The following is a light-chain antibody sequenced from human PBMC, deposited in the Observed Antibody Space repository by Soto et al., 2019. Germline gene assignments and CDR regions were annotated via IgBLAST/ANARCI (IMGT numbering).Light chain of an antibody. J-gene: IGLJ1*01. CDR2: DVS. Sequence: QSALTPPASVSGSPGQSITISCTGTSSDVGAYNYVSWYQQQPGKVPKLMIYDVSNRPAGVSNRFAGSKSGNTASLTISGLQAEDEADYYGSSYTCSSTPYVFGTGTKLTLL. V-gene: IGLV2-14*01. CDR3: SSYTCSSTPYV. CDR1: SSDVGAYNY.